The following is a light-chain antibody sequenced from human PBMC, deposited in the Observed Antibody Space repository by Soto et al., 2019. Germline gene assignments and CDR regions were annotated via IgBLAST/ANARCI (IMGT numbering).Light chain of an antibody. Sequence: QSVLTQPPSVSGAPGQRVTISCTGSSSNIGAGYDVHWYQHLPGTAPKLLIYDNSHRPSGVPDRFSGSKSGTSASLAITGLQAEDEADYYCQSYDSSLSAPYVFGTGTKVTVL. CDR1: SSNIGAGYD. CDR3: QSYDSSLSAPYV. J-gene: IGLJ1*01. V-gene: IGLV1-40*01. CDR2: DNS.